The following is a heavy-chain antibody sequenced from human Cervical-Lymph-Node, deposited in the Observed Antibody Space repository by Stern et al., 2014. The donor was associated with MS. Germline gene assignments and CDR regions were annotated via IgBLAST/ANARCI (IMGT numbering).Heavy chain of an antibody. J-gene: IGHJ5*02. CDR3: ARQGGVMGNWFDP. V-gene: IGHV4-39*01. D-gene: IGHD3-16*01. CDR1: GGSISSSSYY. CDR2: IYYSGST. Sequence: QVQLQESGPGLVKPSETLSLTCTVSGGSISSSSYYWGWIRQPPGKGLEWIGSIYYSGSTYYNPSLKSRVTTSVDKSKTQFSLNMTSVTAADTAVYYCARQGGVMGNWFDPWGQGTLVTGSS.